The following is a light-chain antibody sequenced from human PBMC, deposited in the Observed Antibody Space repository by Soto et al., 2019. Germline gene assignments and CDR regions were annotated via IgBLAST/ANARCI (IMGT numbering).Light chain of an antibody. V-gene: IGKV3-20*01. CDR2: DTS. J-gene: IGKJ5*01. CDR1: QSVTNTY. CDR3: QQYGTSEII. Sequence: IALTQCPGTLSVSSGERATLFCRARQSVTNTYVALYQQKPGQAPRLLIYDTSSRATGIPDRFSGNGSGTDFTLTISRLEHEDFAVFYCQQYGTSEIIFGQGTRLEIK.